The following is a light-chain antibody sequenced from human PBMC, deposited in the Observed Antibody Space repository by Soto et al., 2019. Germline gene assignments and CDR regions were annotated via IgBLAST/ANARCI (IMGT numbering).Light chain of an antibody. J-gene: IGKJ1*01. CDR2: AAS. CDR1: QGIGNY. V-gene: IGKV1-17*03. CDR3: PHHYSHPCT. Sequence: TMSPALMPAPVGDRVTINCRASQGIGNYLAWFQQKPGKVPQRLIYAASSLQSGVPSRFSGSGSGTEFTLTISSLQPEDVTAYYCPHHYSHPCTFGQGTKVDIK.